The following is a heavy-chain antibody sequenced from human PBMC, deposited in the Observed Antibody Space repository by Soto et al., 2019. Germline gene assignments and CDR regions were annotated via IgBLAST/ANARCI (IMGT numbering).Heavy chain of an antibody. D-gene: IGHD2-15*01. CDR2: IRRKTNNYAT. CDR1: GFPLSDSA. Sequence: EVQLVESGGGLVQPGGSLKLACFASGFPLSDSAIHWVRKASGKGREWVGRIRRKTNNYATTYGAPVSGRVTMSRDDSKNTAYLQMNNLESEYAAVYYCTRHAGGQVEHSFYYYFRDVWGKGTTVSV. J-gene: IGHJ6*03. V-gene: IGHV3-73*01. CDR3: TRHAGGQVEHSFYYYFRDV.